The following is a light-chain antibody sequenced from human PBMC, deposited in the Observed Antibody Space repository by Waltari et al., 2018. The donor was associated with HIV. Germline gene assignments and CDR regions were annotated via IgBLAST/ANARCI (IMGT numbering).Light chain of an antibody. V-gene: IGKV3-20*01. CDR3: QQSET. Sequence: EIVLTQSPGTLSLSPGERATLSCRASQSVSSRYLAWYQQKSGQAPRLLIYGPSSRATGIPDRCSGSGSGTEFTLTNARLEPEDFAVYYCQQSETFGQGTRVEIK. CDR1: QSVSSRY. J-gene: IGKJ1*01. CDR2: GPS.